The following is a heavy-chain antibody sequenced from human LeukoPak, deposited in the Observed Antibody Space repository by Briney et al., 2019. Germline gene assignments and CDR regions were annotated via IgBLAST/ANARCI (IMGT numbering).Heavy chain of an antibody. J-gene: IGHJ6*02. CDR2: IYYSGST. CDR3: ARDYGDYNFPDYYYGMDV. Sequence: SETLSLTCTVSGGSISSSSYYWGWIRQPPGKGLEWIGSIYYSGSTYYNPSLKSRVTISVDTSKNQFSLKLSSVTAADTAVYYCARDYGDYNFPDYYYGMDVWGQGTTVTVSS. CDR1: GGSISSSSYY. V-gene: IGHV4-39*01. D-gene: IGHD4-17*01.